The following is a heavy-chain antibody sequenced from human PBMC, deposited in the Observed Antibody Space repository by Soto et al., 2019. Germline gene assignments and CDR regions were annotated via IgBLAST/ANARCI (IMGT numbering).Heavy chain of an antibody. CDR3: ARGGRDGYTFDI. Sequence: SETLCLTCTVAGGSISSYYLSWIRQPPGKGLEWIGHIYYSGSANYNPSLKSRVTISVDTSKNQFSLRLSSVTAADTAVYYCARGGRDGYTFDIWGQGTMVTVSS. J-gene: IGHJ3*02. V-gene: IGHV4-59*01. D-gene: IGHD5-12*01. CDR2: IYYSGSA. CDR1: GGSISSYY.